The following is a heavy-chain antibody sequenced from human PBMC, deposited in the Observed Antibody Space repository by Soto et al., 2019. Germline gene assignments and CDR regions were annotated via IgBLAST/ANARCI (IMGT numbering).Heavy chain of an antibody. J-gene: IGHJ6*02. CDR2: ISGSGRST. V-gene: IGHV3-23*01. CDR3: AKYYTSGWLFHGMDV. D-gene: IGHD6-19*01. Sequence: EVQLLESGGGLVQPGGSLRLSCAASGFTFSNYGMSWVRQAPGQGLEWVSAISGSGRSTYDADSVKGRFTISRDNSKNTLYLQMNSLRAEDTAVYYCAKYYTSGWLFHGMDVWGQGTMVTVSS. CDR1: GFTFSNYG.